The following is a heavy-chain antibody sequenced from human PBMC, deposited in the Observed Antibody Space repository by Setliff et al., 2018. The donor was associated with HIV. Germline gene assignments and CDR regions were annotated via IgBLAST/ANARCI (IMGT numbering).Heavy chain of an antibody. V-gene: IGHV4-59*02. J-gene: IGHJ4*02. CDR2: ISYSGST. CDR3: ATDPTSYCTGGNRHSGRFAS. CDR1: GGSVNGHY. Sequence: SETLSLTCTVSGGSVNGHYWNWIRLTPGKGLEWIGSISYSGSTNYNPSLKSRVTISVDTSRNEFSLKLSSVTAADTAVYYCATDPTSYCTGGNRHSGRFASWGQGTLVTVSS. D-gene: IGHD2-15*01.